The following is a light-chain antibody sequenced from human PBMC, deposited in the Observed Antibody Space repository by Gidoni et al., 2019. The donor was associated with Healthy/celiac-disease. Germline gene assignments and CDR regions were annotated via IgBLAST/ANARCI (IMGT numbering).Light chain of an antibody. CDR2: QES. J-gene: IGLJ2*01. CDR3: QAWDSSTSVV. CDR1: KLGDKY. Sequence: YELTQPPSVSVSPGQTASITRSGDKLGDKYACWYQQKPGQSPVLVIYQESKRPSGIPARFSGSNSGNTATLTIRGTQAMDEADYYCQAWDSSTSVVFGGGTKLTVL. V-gene: IGLV3-1*01.